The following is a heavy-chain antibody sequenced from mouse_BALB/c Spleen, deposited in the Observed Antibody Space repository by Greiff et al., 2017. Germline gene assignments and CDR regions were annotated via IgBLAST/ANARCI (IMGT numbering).Heavy chain of an antibody. D-gene: IGHD2-14*01. CDR1: GYTFTSYN. CDR2: IYPGNGDT. Sequence: QVQLQQPGAELVKPGASVKMSCKASGYTFTSYNMHWVKQTPGQGLEWIGAIYPGNGDTSYNQKFKGKATLTADKSSSTAYMQLSSLTSEDSAVYYCARGDYRYYFDYWGQGTTLTVSS. CDR3: ARGDYRYYFDY. V-gene: IGHV1-12*01. J-gene: IGHJ2*01.